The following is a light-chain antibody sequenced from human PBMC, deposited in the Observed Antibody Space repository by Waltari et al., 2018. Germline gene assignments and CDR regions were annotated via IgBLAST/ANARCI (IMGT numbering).Light chain of an antibody. J-gene: IGKJ1*01. Sequence: DIQMTQSPSTLSASVGDRVTITCRASQSISSWLAWYQPKPGKAPKLLIYKASSLESGVPSRFRGSGSGTEFTLIIRSLQPDDFATYYCQQYNSYSPWTFGQGTKVEIK. CDR2: KAS. CDR3: QQYNSYSPWT. CDR1: QSISSW. V-gene: IGKV1-5*03.